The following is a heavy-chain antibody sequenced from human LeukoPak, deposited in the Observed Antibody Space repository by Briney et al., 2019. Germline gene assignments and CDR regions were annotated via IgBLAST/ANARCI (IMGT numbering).Heavy chain of an antibody. CDR3: VADSENRSGGDF. Sequence: PGGSLRLSCAGSGFGFSGYWIHWVRQVPGRGLAWVSRIDSAGARIQYAGSVKGRFTISRDNAKNTVYLQMNSLRPEDTAVYYCVADSENRSGGDFRGQGTLVTVSS. CDR2: IDSAGARI. J-gene: IGHJ4*02. D-gene: IGHD3-10*01. CDR1: GFGFSGYW. V-gene: IGHV3-74*01.